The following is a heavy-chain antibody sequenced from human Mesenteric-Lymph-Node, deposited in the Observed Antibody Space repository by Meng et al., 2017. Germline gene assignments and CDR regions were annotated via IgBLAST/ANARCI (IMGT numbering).Heavy chain of an antibody. Sequence: ASVKVSCKASGYTLSSHGITWVRQAPGQGLEWMGWISANSDNTNYAQKLQGRVTMTTDTSTSTAYMELRSLSFDDTAVYYCARSYYYDNSGSTYYDNWGQGTLVTVYS. CDR2: ISANSDNT. V-gene: IGHV1-18*01. J-gene: IGHJ4*02. D-gene: IGHD3-22*01. CDR3: ARSYYYDNSGSTYYDN. CDR1: GYTLSSHG.